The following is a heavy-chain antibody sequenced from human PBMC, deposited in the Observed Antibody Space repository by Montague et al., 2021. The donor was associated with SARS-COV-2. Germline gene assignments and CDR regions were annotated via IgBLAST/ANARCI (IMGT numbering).Heavy chain of an antibody. V-gene: IGHV3-7*01. CDR1: GYSFTTSW. CDR2: IKHDGSEK. Sequence: SGAEVKKPGESLKISCKGSGYSFTTSWMNWVRQAPGKGLEWVADIKHDGSEKSYVDSVRGRFTISRDNAKNSLYLQTNSLRAEDTAVYYCARGSTGWYAIFGHYGMDVWGQGTTVTVSS. J-gene: IGHJ6*02. CDR3: ARGSTGWYAIFGHYGMDV. D-gene: IGHD6-19*01.